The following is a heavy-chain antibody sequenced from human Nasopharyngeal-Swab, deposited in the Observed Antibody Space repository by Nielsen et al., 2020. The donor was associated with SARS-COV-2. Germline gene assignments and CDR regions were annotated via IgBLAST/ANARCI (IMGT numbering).Heavy chain of an antibody. D-gene: IGHD4-17*01. Sequence: GESLKISCAASGFTFSSYWMSWVRQAPGKGLEWVANIKQDGSEKYYVDSVKGRFTISRDNAKNSLYLQMNSLRAEDTAVYYCARESDYYGDFEAEVPAFDYWGQGTLVTVSS. CDR1: GFTFSSYW. CDR3: ARESDYYGDFEAEVPAFDY. CDR2: IKQDGSEK. V-gene: IGHV3-7*01. J-gene: IGHJ4*02.